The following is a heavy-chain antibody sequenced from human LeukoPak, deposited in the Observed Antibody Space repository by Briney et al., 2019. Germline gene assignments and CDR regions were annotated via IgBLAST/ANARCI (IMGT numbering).Heavy chain of an antibody. CDR1: GFTLSTNA. D-gene: IGHD1-26*01. Sequence: GGSLRLSCLTSGFTLSTNAMSWVRQAPGKGLEWISGISVSGASTYYADSVKGRFTISRDDSRNTLYLQMNSLRGDDTAVYYSAKDVGKWESLHFFDYWGQGTLVTAAS. CDR2: ISVSGAST. CDR3: AKDVGKWESLHFFDY. J-gene: IGHJ4*02. V-gene: IGHV3-23*01.